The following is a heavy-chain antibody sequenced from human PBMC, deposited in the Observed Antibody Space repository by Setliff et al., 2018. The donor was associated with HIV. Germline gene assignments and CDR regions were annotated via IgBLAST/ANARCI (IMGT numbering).Heavy chain of an antibody. D-gene: IGHD6-19*01. J-gene: IGHJ4*02. CDR2: IYWNDDK. V-gene: IGHV2-5*01. CDR3: AHNRDHSTGPYFYDY. Sequence: SGPTLVNPTQTFTLTCSFSGFSLTTSGVGVGWIRQPPGEALEWLALIYWNDDKRYNLSLKNRLTVTKDTSKKEVVVTMTNMDPVDTATYYCAHNRDHSTGPYFYDYWGQGTRVTVS. CDR1: GFSLTTSGVG.